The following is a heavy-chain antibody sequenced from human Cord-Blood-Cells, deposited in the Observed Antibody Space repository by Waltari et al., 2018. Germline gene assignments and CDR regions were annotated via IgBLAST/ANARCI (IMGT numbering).Heavy chain of an antibody. J-gene: IGHJ4*02. CDR3: ARHGITGTDY. CDR1: GGTFSSYA. V-gene: IGHV1-69*01. D-gene: IGHD1-20*01. CDR2: SIPILRKT. Sequence: QVQLVQSGAEVKKPGSSVKVSCKASGGTFSSYAISWVRQAPGQGLAWMGVSIPILRKTNDEQKFQGRVTITADESTSTAYMELSSLRSEDTAVYYCARHGITGTDYWGQGTLVTVSS.